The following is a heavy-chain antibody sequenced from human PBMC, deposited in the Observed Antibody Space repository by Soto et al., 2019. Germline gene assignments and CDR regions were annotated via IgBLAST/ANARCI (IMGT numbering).Heavy chain of an antibody. Sequence: GGSLRLSCAASGFTFSSYEMNWVRQAPGKGLEWVSYISSSGSTIYYADSVKGRFTISRDNAKNSLYLQVNSLRAEDTAVYYCARGRKTHSAFDIWGQGTMVTVSS. CDR1: GFTFSSYE. CDR3: ARGRKTHSAFDI. J-gene: IGHJ3*02. CDR2: ISSSGSTI. V-gene: IGHV3-48*03.